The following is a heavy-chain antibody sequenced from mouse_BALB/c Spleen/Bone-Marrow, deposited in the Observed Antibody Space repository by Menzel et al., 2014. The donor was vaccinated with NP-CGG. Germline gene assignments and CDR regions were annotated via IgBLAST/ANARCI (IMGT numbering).Heavy chain of an antibody. CDR3: TNYGYD. V-gene: IGHV1S16*01. CDR1: GYTFTSHW. J-gene: IGHJ2*01. Sequence: QVQLKQSGAELVRPGASVKLSCKASGYTFTSHWMHWVKLRPGQGFEWIGEINPSNGDTNYNEKFKRKATLTVDKSSSTAYMQLSSLTSEDSAVYYCTNYGYDWGQGTALTVSS. CDR2: INPSNGDT. D-gene: IGHD1-2*01.